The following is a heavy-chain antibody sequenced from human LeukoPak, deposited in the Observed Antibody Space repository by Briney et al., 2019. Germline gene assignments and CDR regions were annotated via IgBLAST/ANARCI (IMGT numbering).Heavy chain of an antibody. V-gene: IGHV1-24*01. D-gene: IGHD6-13*01. CDR3: ARVSSEAIAAAENAFDI. J-gene: IGHJ3*02. Sequence: ASVKVSCKVSGYTLSEISMQWVRQAPGKGLEWMGGFDPEDGETIYAQKFQGRVTMTEDTSTDTAYMELSSLRSEDTAVYYCARVSSEAIAAAENAFDIWGQGTMVTVSS. CDR1: GYTLSEIS. CDR2: FDPEDGET.